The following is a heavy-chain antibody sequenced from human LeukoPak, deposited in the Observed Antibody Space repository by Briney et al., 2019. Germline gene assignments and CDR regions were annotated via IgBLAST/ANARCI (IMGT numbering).Heavy chain of an antibody. CDR3: ARESGAGGYFSYYNVDV. Sequence: PGGSLRLSCAASGFTFSSYSMSWVRHAPGKGLELVSSISSSSGFIYYADSVKGRFTISRDNAKNSLYLQMNSLRAEDTAGYYCARESGAGGYFSYYNVDVWGKGTTVTVSS. D-gene: IGHD7-27*01. J-gene: IGHJ6*03. V-gene: IGHV3-21*01. CDR1: GFTFSSYS. CDR2: ISSSSGFI.